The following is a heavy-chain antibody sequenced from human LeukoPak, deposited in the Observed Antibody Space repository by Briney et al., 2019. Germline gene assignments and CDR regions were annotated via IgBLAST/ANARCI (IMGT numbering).Heavy chain of an antibody. CDR1: GFTFSSYA. J-gene: IGHJ5*02. D-gene: IGHD4-17*01. V-gene: IGHV3-30*04. CDR3: ASPSETTVTFGFDP. CDR2: ISYDGSNK. Sequence: PGGSLRLSCAASGFTFSSYAMRWVRQAPGKGLEWVAVISYDGSNKYYADSVKGRFTISRDNSRNTLYLQMNSLRAEDTAVYYCASPSETTVTFGFDPWGQGTLVTVSS.